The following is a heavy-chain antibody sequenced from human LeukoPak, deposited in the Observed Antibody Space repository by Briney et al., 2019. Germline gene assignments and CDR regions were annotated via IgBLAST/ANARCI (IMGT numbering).Heavy chain of an antibody. CDR2: IYYSGSD. J-gene: IGHJ4*02. Sequence: SETLSLTCTVSGRSISGNYWSWIRQPPGKGLEWIGYIYYSGSDNYNPTLKRPATISVDTSKNQFSVRLSSVTAADTAVYYCAGTRYCSGGVCYPADFGDWGQGTLVTVSS. V-gene: IGHV4-59*08. CDR1: GRSISGNY. CDR3: AGTRYCSGGVCYPADFGD. D-gene: IGHD2-15*01.